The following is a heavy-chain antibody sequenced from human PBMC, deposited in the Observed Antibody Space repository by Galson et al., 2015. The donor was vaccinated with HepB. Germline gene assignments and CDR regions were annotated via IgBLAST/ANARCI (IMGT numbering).Heavy chain of an antibody. Sequence: SLRLSCAASGFTVSSNYMSWVRQAPGKGLEWVSVIYSGGSTYYADSVKGRFTISRDNSKNTLYLQMNSLRAEDTAVYYCARLRAPSYGGHGNYFDYWGQGTLVTVSS. D-gene: IGHD4-23*01. CDR2: IYSGGST. J-gene: IGHJ4*02. CDR3: ARLRAPSYGGHGNYFDY. V-gene: IGHV3-53*01. CDR1: GFTVSSNY.